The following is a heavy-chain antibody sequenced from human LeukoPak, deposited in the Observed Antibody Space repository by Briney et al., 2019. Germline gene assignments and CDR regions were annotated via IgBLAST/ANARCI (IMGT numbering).Heavy chain of an antibody. V-gene: IGHV4-34*01. D-gene: IGHD3-3*01. J-gene: IGHJ5*02. Sequence: PSETLTLTCAVYGGSFSGYYWSWIRQPPGKGLEWIGEINHSGSTNYNPSLKSRVTTSVDTSKNQFSLKLSSVTAADTAVYYCARVGYDFWSGPSNWFDPWGQGTLVTVSS. CDR1: GGSFSGYY. CDR2: INHSGST. CDR3: ARVGYDFWSGPSNWFDP.